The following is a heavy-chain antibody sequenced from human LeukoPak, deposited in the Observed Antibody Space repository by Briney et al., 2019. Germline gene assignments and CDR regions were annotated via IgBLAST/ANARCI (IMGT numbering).Heavy chain of an antibody. J-gene: IGHJ4*02. Sequence: APVKVSCMASGYTFTSYGISGVRQAPGQGREWRGWISAYNGNTNYAQKLQGRVTMTTDTSTSTAYMELRSRRCDDVAVYYCAREVGRSMEIWGQGTLVTVSS. CDR2: ISAYNGNT. D-gene: IGHD2/OR15-2a*01. CDR1: GYTFTSYG. CDR3: AREVGRSMEI. V-gene: IGHV1-18*03.